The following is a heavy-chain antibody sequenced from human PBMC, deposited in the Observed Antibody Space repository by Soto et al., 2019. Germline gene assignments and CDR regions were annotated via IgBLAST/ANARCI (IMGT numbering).Heavy chain of an antibody. CDR3: ARQSSGYTYGGGFDY. CDR1: GDSISSDSYY. D-gene: IGHD5-18*01. CDR2: VYYSGRT. V-gene: IGHV4-39*01. Sequence: QLQLQESGPGLVKPSGTLSLTCTVSGDSISSDSYYWGWIRQPPGKGLECIGSVYYSGRTYYNPSLESRVTISVDTSKSQFSLNLRSVTAADTAVYYCARQSSGYTYGGGFDYWGQGTLVTVSS. J-gene: IGHJ4*02.